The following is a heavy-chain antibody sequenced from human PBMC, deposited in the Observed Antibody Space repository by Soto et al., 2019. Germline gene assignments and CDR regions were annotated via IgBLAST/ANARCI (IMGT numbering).Heavy chain of an antibody. CDR3: ARFEGAGILRNWFDP. Sequence: GASVKVSCKASGGTFSSYAISWVRQAPGQGLEWMGGIIPIFGTANYAQKFQGRITITADESTSTAYMELSSLRSEDTAVYYCARFEGAGILRNWFDPWGQGTLVTVSS. V-gene: IGHV1-69*13. CDR2: IIPIFGTA. D-gene: IGHD2-15*01. J-gene: IGHJ5*02. CDR1: GGTFSSYA.